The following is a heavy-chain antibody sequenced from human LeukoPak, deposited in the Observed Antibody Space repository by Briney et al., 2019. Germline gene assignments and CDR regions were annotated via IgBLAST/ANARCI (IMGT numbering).Heavy chain of an antibody. D-gene: IGHD7-27*01. CDR3: ARNRSWGIDY. CDR2: IYSGGST. J-gene: IGHJ4*02. CDR1: GFTVSSNY. V-gene: IGHV3-53*01. Sequence: GGSLRLSCAASGFTVSSNYMSWVRQGPGKGLEWVSVIYSGGSTYYADSVKGRFTITRDNSKNTLYLQMNSLRAEDTAVYYCARNRSWGIDYWGQGTLVTVSS.